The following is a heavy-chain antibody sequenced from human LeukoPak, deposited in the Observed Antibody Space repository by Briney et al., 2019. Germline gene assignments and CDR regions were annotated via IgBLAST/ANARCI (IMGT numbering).Heavy chain of an antibody. D-gene: IGHD1-7*01. J-gene: IGHJ3*02. V-gene: IGHV1-2*06. CDR1: GYTFTSYA. CDR3: ASILTGTNYAFDI. CDR2: INPNGGGT. Sequence: ASVKVSCTASGYTFTSYAMRWVRQAPGQGLEWMGRINPNGGGTNYAQKFQGRVTMTRDTSISTAYMELSRLRSDDTAVYYCASILTGTNYAFDIWGQGTMVTVSS.